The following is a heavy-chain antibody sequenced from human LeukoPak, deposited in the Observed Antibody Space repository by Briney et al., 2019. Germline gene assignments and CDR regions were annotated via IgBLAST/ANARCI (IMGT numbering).Heavy chain of an antibody. CDR1: GGSISSYY. CDR3: ARESSWGNFDY. J-gene: IGHJ4*02. V-gene: IGHV4-59*01. D-gene: IGHD7-27*01. Sequence: PSETLSLTCTVPGGSISSYYWSWIRQPPGKGLEWIGYIYYSGSTNYNPSLKGRVTISVDTSKNQFSLKLSYVTAADTAVYFCARESSWGNFDYWGQGTLVTVSS. CDR2: IYYSGST.